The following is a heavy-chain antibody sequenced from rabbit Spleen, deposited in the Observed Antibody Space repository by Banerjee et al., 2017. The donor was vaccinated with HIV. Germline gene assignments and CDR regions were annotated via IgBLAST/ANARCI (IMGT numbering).Heavy chain of an antibody. J-gene: IGHJ2*01. V-gene: IGHV1S45*01. CDR1: GFSFSSTYY. Sequence: QEQLEESGGGLVQPEGSLALTCTASGFSFSSTYYMCWVRQAPGKGPEWIACIFAGSSDYTYYPTWAKGRFTISKTSSTTVDLKMTSLTAADTATYFCARNYVNVFDPWGQGTLVTVS. CDR3: ARNYVNVFDP. D-gene: IGHD1-1*01. CDR2: IFAGSSDYT.